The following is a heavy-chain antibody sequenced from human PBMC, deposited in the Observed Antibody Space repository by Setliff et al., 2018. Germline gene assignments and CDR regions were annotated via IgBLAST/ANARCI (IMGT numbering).Heavy chain of an antibody. CDR1: GYRFTTYW. Sequence: GESLKLSCQGSGYRFTTYWIAWVRRMPGKGLEYMGIIYPADSDTTYSPSFQGQVTISADKSINTAYLQWSSLKASDTAIYYCARVGPLTDDAFDIWGQGTMVTVSS. V-gene: IGHV5-51*01. J-gene: IGHJ3*02. CDR3: ARVGPLTDDAFDI. CDR2: IYPADSDT. D-gene: IGHD1-26*01.